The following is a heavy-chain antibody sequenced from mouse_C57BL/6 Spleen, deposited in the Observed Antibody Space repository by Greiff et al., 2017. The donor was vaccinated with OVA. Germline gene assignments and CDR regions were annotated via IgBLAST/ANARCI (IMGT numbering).Heavy chain of an antibody. CDR1: GFTFSSYA. V-gene: IGHV5-4*03. J-gene: IGHJ2*01. CDR2: ISDGGSYT. D-gene: IGHD1-1*01. CDR3: ARALRYYYGRYFDY. Sequence: EVKLQESGGGLVKPGGSLKLSCAASGFTFSSYAMSWVRQTPEKRLEWVATISDGGSYTYYPDNVKGRFTISRDNAKNNLYLQMSHLKSEDTAMYYCARALRYYYGRYFDYWGQGTTLTVSS.